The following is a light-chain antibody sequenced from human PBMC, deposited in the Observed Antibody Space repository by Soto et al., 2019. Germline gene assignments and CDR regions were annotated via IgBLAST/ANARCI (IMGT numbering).Light chain of an antibody. CDR3: QHYANSRA. V-gene: IGKV3-20*01. Sequence: EVVLTQSPGTLSLSPGERAALSCRSSQSVDTRFLAWYQQKPGQAPRLHIYGTYSRVTGIPDRFSGSGSGTDLTLTISRLEPEDCAVYYCQHYANSRAFGQGTKVEIK. CDR1: QSVDTRF. J-gene: IGKJ1*01. CDR2: GTY.